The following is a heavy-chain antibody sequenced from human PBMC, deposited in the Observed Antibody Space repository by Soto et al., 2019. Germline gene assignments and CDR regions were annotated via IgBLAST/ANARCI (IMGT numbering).Heavy chain of an antibody. D-gene: IGHD3-9*01. CDR3: ARDSQADILTGYPFYYYGMDV. Sequence: SVKVSCKASGGTFSSYAISWVRQAPGQGLEWMGGIIPIFGTANYAQKFQGRVTITADESTGTAYMELSSLRSEDTAVYYCARDSQADILTGYPFYYYGMDVWGQGTTVTV. CDR1: GGTFSSYA. CDR2: IIPIFGTA. V-gene: IGHV1-69*13. J-gene: IGHJ6*02.